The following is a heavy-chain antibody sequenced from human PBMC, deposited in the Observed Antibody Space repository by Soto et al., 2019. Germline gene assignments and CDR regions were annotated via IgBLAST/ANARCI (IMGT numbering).Heavy chain of an antibody. D-gene: IGHD3-9*01. V-gene: IGHV3-23*01. Sequence: SLRLSCAASGFTFSSYAMSWVRQAPGKGLEWVSAISGSGGSTYYADSVKGRFTISRDNSKNTLYLQMNSLRAEDTAVYYCAKGGTYYDILTGYSHFDYWGQGTLVTVSS. CDR1: GFTFSSYA. CDR2: ISGSGGST. CDR3: AKGGTYYDILTGYSHFDY. J-gene: IGHJ4*02.